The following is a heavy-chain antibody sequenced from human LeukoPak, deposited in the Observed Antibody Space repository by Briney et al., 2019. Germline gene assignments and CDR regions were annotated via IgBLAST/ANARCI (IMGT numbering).Heavy chain of an antibody. D-gene: IGHD3-22*01. CDR2: INPSGGST. Sequence: ASVKVSCKSSGYTFTSYYMHWVRQPPGQGLEWMGIINPSGGSTSYAQKFQGRVTMTRHMSTSTVYMELSSLRSEDTAVYYCARGGASSGYYFHFDYWGQGTLVTVSS. CDR1: GYTFTSYY. V-gene: IGHV1-46*01. J-gene: IGHJ4*02. CDR3: ARGGASSGYYFHFDY.